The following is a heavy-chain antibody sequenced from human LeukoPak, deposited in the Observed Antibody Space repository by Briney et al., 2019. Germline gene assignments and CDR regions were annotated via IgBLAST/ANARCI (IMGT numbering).Heavy chain of an antibody. Sequence: AGYLRFSSSASAFTFNNNWMIWLRQAPGNGLKGVTNIQQDGSEKYYVDSVKSRFTISRDNAKTSLYLQMNSLRAEDTAVFYCARAQGYSSSWSFDYWGEGTLVTVS. CDR2: IQQDGSEK. CDR3: ARAQGYSSSWSFDY. J-gene: IGHJ4*02. CDR1: AFTFNNNW. D-gene: IGHD6-13*01. V-gene: IGHV3-7*01.